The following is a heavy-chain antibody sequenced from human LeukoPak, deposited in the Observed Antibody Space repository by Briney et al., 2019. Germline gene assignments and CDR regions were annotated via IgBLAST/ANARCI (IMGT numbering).Heavy chain of an antibody. CDR2: IEKDGGEK. D-gene: IGHD3-16*01. V-gene: IGHV3-7*01. J-gene: IGHJ5*02. Sequence: GGSLRLSCVASGFTISHYWMTWARQAPGKGLEWVANIEKDGGEKTYVDSVKGRFTISRDNAKNSIFLQMNSLRVEDMAIYYCVSDGGTDWYDPWGQGTLVSVSS. CDR1: GFTISHYW. CDR3: VSDGGTDWYDP.